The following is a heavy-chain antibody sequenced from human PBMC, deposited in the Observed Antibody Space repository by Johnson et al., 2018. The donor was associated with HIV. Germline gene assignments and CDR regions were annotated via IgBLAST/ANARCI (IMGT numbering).Heavy chain of an antibody. Sequence: VQLVESGGDLVQPGGSLRLSCAASGFTVSSNYMSWVRQAPGKGLEWVSVIYSGGTTYYVDSVKGRFTISRDNSKNTLYLQMNSLRAEYTAVYYCAREAVPRGLQSAFGGAFDIWGQGTMVTVSS. D-gene: IGHD3-16*01. CDR3: AREAVPRGLQSAFGGAFDI. J-gene: IGHJ3*02. CDR2: IYSGGTT. V-gene: IGHV3-66*01. CDR1: GFTVSSNY.